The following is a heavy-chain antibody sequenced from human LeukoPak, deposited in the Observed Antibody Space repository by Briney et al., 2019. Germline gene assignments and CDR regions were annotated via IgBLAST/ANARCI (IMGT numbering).Heavy chain of an antibody. J-gene: IGHJ5*02. D-gene: IGHD3-3*01. V-gene: IGHV3-23*01. CDR3: AKADDFWSGYYPTPNWIDP. CDR1: GFTFNSYA. CDR2: ITGSGAGT. Sequence: GGSLRLSCVASGFTFNSYAMSWVRQAPGKGLEWVSAITGSGAGTYYADSVKGRFTVSRDNSKNTLYLQMNSLRVEDTAVYYCAKADDFWSGYYPTPNWIDPWGRGTLVTVSS.